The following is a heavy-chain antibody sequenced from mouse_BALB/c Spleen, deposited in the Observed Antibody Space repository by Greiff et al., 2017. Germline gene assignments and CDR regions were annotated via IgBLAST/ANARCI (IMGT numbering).Heavy chain of an antibody. V-gene: IGHV5-9-3*01. D-gene: IGHD2-1*01. Sequence: DVHLVESGGGLVKPGGSLKLSCAASGFTFSSYAMSWVRQTPEKRLEWVATISSGGSYTYYPDSVKGRFTISRDNAKNTLYLQMSSLRSEDTAMYYCARQGNYYFDYWGQGTTLTVSS. CDR2: ISSGGSYT. CDR3: ARQGNYYFDY. CDR1: GFTFSSYA. J-gene: IGHJ2*01.